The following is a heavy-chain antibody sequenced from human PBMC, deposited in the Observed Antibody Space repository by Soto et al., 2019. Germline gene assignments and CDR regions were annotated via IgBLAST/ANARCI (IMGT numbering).Heavy chain of an antibody. V-gene: IGHV3-30-3*01. D-gene: IGHD3-10*01. CDR2: ISDDGSNK. CDR3: ARERPSYGSGIAFDY. Sequence: QVQLVESGGGVVQPGRSLRLSCAASGFTFSSYAMHWVRQAPGKGLEWVAVISDDGSNKYYADSVKGRFTISRDNSKNTLYLQMNSLRAEDTAVYYCARERPSYGSGIAFDYWGQGTLVTVSS. CDR1: GFTFSSYA. J-gene: IGHJ4*02.